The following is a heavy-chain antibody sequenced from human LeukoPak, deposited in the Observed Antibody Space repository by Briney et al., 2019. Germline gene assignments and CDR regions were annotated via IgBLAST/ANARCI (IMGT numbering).Heavy chain of an antibody. CDR1: GFTFSSYA. Sequence: GSLRLSCAASGFTFSSYAMSWVRQAPGKGLEWVPAISGSGGSTYYADSVKGRFTISRDNSKNTLYLQMNSLRAEDTAVYYCAKDPLIAVADTLFDYWGQGTLVTVSS. CDR3: AKDPLIAVADTLFDY. V-gene: IGHV3-23*01. J-gene: IGHJ4*02. D-gene: IGHD6-19*01. CDR2: ISGSGGST.